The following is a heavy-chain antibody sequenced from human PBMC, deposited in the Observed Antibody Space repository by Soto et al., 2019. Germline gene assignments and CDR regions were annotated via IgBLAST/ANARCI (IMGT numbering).Heavy chain of an antibody. J-gene: IGHJ4*02. CDR2: ISSSSSTI. CDR3: ERDAEWLSYYFDY. D-gene: IGHD3-3*01. CDR1: GFTFSSYS. V-gene: IGHV3-48*02. Sequence: EVQLLESGGGLVQPGGSLRLSCAASGFTFSSYSMNWVRQAPGQALEWVSYISSSSSTIYYADSVKGRFTISRDNAKNSLYLQMNSLRDEDTAVYYCERDAEWLSYYFDYWGQGTLVTVSS.